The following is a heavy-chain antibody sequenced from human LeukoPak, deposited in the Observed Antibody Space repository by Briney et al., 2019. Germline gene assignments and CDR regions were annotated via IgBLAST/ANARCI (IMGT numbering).Heavy chain of an antibody. CDR1: GGSISSYY. CDR3: ARHSQRSEDLGSARNFDY. V-gene: IGHV4-59*08. D-gene: IGHD7-27*01. J-gene: IGHJ4*02. CDR2: IDYSGST. Sequence: SETLSLTCTVSGGSISSYYWSWIRQPPGKGLEWIGFIDYSGSTNYNPSLKSRVTISVDTSKNQFSLKLSSVTAADTAVYYCARHSQRSEDLGSARNFDYWGQGTLVTVSS.